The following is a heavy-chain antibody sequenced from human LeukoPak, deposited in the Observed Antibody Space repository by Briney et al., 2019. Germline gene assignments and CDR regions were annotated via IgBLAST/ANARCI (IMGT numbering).Heavy chain of an antibody. CDR3: ARGYYDGSGYYVY. J-gene: IGHJ4*02. V-gene: IGHV1-18*01. Sequence: EASVKVSCKASGYTFTSYGISWVRQAPGQGLEWMGWISANNDNTNYAEKLQGRVTMTTDTSTRTVYMELRSLRSGDTAVYYCARGYYDGSGYYVYWGQGTLVTVSS. D-gene: IGHD3-22*01. CDR2: ISANNDNT. CDR1: GYTFTSYG.